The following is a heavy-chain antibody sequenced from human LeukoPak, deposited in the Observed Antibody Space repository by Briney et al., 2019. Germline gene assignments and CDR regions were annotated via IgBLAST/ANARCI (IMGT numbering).Heavy chain of an antibody. V-gene: IGHV4-34*01. CDR2: INHSGST. CDR3: ARVGNLQYQNWFDP. Sequence: PSETLSLTCAVYGGSFSGYYWSLIRQPPGKGLEWIGEINHSGSTNYNPSLKSRVTISVDTSKNQFSLKLSSVTAADTAVYYCARVGNLQYQNWFDPWGQGTLVTVSS. CDR1: GGSFSGYY. D-gene: IGHD2-2*01. J-gene: IGHJ5*02.